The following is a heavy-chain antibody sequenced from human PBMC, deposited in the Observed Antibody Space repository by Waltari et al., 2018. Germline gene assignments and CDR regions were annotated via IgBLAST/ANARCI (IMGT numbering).Heavy chain of an antibody. CDR1: GGSIGSSSFY. J-gene: IGHJ4*02. CDR3: ARHLGGTYHFDS. CDR2: IFYGGRH. Sequence: QLQLQESGPGLVKPPETLSLTCTVSGGSIGSSSFYWGWIRQSPEKGLELIGSIFYGGRHYHNPSLKSRVTMSSDTSRNQFSLKLNSVTAADTAVYYCARHLGGTYHFDSWGQGTLVTVSS. V-gene: IGHV4-39*01. D-gene: IGHD1-26*01.